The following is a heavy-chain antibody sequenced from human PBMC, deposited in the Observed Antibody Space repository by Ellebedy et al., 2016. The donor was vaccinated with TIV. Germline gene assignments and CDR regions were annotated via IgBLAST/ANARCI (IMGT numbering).Heavy chain of an antibody. CDR1: SDILSTYA. CDR2: VIPIIGAV. V-gene: IGHV1-69*13. J-gene: IGHJ4*02. D-gene: IGHD5-12*01. CDR3: VRIGDGGWALDH. Sequence: SVKVSCKASSDILSTYAISWVRQAPGQGLEWLGGVIPIIGAVNYAQDFQGRVTITADAFTYTSHMLLSSLRSDDTAIYYCVRIGDGGWALDHWGQGTLVTVSS.